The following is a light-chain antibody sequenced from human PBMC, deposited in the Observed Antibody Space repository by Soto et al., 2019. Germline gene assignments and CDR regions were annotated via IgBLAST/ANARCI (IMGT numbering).Light chain of an antibody. J-gene: IGKJ1*01. CDR1: QSLLYSDGNIY. V-gene: IGKV2D-30*01. CDR3: QQYNSMGT. CDR2: QVS. Sequence: DFVMTQSPLSLPVTLGQPSSISCRSGQSLLYSDGNIYVNWFQQRPGQSPXRLIYQVSNWESGVPSRLSGSGSGTEFTLTISSLQPDDFATYYCQQYNSMGTFGQGTKVDIK.